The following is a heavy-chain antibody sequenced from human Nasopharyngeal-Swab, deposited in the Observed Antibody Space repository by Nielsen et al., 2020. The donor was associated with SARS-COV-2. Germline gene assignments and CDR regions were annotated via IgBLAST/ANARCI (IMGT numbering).Heavy chain of an antibody. J-gene: IGHJ4*02. Sequence: SCAISGDSVSSNSAAWNWIRQSPSRGLEWLGRTYYRSKWYNDYAVSVKSRITINPDTSKNQFSLQLNSVTPEDTAVYYCARDGAPYSSGWYLFDYWGQGTLVTVSS. CDR2: TYYRSKWYN. D-gene: IGHD6-19*01. CDR3: ARDGAPYSSGWYLFDY. CDR1: GDSVSSNSAA. V-gene: IGHV6-1*01.